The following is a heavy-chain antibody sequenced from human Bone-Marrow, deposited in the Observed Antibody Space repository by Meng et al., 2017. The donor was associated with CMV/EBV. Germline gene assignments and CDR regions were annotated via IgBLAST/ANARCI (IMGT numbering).Heavy chain of an antibody. CDR1: GSVSGYY. CDR2: INHSGST. D-gene: IGHD6-6*01. Sequence: GSVSGYYWSGIRQPPGKGLEWIGEINHSGSTNYNPSLKSRVTISVDTSKNQFSLKLSSVTAADTAVYYCARGGKRWQYSSSSGAFDIWGQGTMVTVSS. CDR3: ARGGKRWQYSSSSGAFDI. V-gene: IGHV4-34*01. J-gene: IGHJ3*02.